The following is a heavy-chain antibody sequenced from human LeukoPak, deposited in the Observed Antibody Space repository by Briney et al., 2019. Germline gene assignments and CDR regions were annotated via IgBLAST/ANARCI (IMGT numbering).Heavy chain of an antibody. J-gene: IGHJ4*02. CDR3: ARGGHCSSTSCFFDY. CDR1: GFTFSSYS. Sequence: GGSLRLSCAASGFTFSSYSVHWVRQAPGKGLEWVSSITSSSSYKYYADSLKGRFTMSRDNAKNSLYLQMDSLRAEDTAVYYCARGGHCSSTSCFFDYWGQGTLVTVSS. CDR2: ITSSSSYK. V-gene: IGHV3-21*01. D-gene: IGHD2-2*03.